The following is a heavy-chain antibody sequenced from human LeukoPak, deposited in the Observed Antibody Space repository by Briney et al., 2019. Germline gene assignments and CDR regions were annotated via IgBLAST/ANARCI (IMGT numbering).Heavy chain of an antibody. D-gene: IGHD6-13*01. CDR2: INAGNGNT. Sequence: GGSLRLSCSASGFTFTNYAIHWVRQAPGQRLEWMGWINAGNGNTKYSQKFQGRVTITKDTSASTVYMELSSLRSEDTAVYYCARDPWSSWDYFDNWGQGTLVTVSS. CDR1: GFTFTNYA. CDR3: ARDPWSSWDYFDN. J-gene: IGHJ4*02. V-gene: IGHV1-3*01.